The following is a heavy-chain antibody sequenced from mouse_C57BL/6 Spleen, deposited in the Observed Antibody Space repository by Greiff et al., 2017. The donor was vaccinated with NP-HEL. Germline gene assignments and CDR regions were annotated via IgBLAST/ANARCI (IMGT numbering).Heavy chain of an antibody. D-gene: IGHD1-1*01. Sequence: QVQLQQPGAELVKPGASVKMSCKASGYTFTSYWITWVKQRPGQGLEWIGDIYPGSGSTNYNGKFKGKATLTADKSSSTAYMQLSSLTSEDSAVYFCAINYEFDYWGQGTTLTVSS. CDR1: GYTFTSYW. CDR3: AINYEFDY. CDR2: IYPGSGST. V-gene: IGHV1-55*01. J-gene: IGHJ2*01.